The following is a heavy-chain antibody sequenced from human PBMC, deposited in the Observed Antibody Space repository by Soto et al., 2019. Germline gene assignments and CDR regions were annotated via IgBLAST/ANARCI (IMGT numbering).Heavy chain of an antibody. CDR3: ARHLGEAYFDY. J-gene: IGHJ4*02. CDR1: GGSISSGDYS. CDR2: IYYGGST. Sequence: PSETLSLTCAVSGGSISSGDYSWNWIRQPPGKGLEWIGYIYYGGSTYYNPSLKSRVTISVDTSKNHFSLKLNSVTAADTAVYYCARHLGEAYFDYWGQGTLVTVSS. V-gene: IGHV4-30-2*03.